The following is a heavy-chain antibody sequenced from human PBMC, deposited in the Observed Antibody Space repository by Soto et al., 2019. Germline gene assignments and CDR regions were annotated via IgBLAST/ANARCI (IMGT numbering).Heavy chain of an antibody. CDR1: GFTFSSYA. CDR3: ARDPPGYCSGGSCYNFDY. V-gene: IGHV3-30-3*01. J-gene: IGHJ4*02. CDR2: ISYDGSNK. Sequence: HPGGSLRLSCAASGFTFSSYAMHWVRQAPGKGLEWVAVISYDGSNKYYADSVKGRFTISRDNSKNTLYLQMNSLRAEDTAVYYCARDPPGYCSGGSCYNFDYWGQGTLVTVSS. D-gene: IGHD2-15*01.